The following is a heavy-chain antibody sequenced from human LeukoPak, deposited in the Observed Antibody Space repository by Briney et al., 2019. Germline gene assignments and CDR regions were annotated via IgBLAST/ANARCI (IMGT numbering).Heavy chain of an antibody. CDR2: INSDGSST. V-gene: IGHV3-74*01. D-gene: IGHD3-22*01. Sequence: GGSLRLSCAASGFTLSSYWMHWVRQAPGKGLVWVSRINSDGSSTSYADSVKGRFTISRDNAKNTLYLQMNSLRAEDTAVYYCARDPTASGFFDYWGQGTLVTVSS. CDR1: GFTLSSYW. J-gene: IGHJ4*02. CDR3: ARDPTASGFFDY.